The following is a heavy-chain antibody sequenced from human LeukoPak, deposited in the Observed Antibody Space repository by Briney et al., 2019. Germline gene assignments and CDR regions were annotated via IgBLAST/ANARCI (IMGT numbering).Heavy chain of an antibody. CDR3: ARAKAAAAPGDY. CDR2: ISSSGSTI. D-gene: IGHD6-13*01. CDR1: GFTFSDYY. V-gene: IGHV3-11*04. Sequence: PGGXLRLSCAASGFTFSDYYMSWLRQAPGKGLEWVSYISSSGSTIYYADSVKGRFTISRDNAKNSLYLQMNSLRAEDTAVYYCARAKAAAAPGDYWGQGTLVTVSS. J-gene: IGHJ4*02.